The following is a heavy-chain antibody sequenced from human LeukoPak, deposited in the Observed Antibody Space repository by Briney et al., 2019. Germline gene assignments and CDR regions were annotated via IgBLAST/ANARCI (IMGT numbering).Heavy chain of an antibody. J-gene: IGHJ6*03. D-gene: IGHD2-2*01. CDR3: ARLGRCSATSCPFHYYYYYMDV. Sequence: SETLSLTCIVSGGSISSSSYYWGWIRQPPGKGLEWIGSIYYSGRTYYNPSLKSRVTISVDTSKNQFSLKLSSVTAADTAVYYCARLGRCSATSCPFHYYYYYMDVWGIGTTVTVSS. CDR1: GGSISSSSYY. CDR2: IYYSGRT. V-gene: IGHV4-39*01.